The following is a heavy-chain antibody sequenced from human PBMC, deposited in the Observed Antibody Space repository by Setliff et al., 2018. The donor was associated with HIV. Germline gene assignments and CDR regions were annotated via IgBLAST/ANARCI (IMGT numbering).Heavy chain of an antibody. Sequence: SETLSLTCTVSGASISSYYWSWIRQPPGKGLEWIGYIYSSGSTNYNPSLKSRVTISVDTSKNQFSLKLSSVTAADTAVYYCARVATGPESFDIWGQGTMVTVSS. V-gene: IGHV4-59*01. CDR2: IYSSGST. J-gene: IGHJ3*02. CDR1: GASISSYY. D-gene: IGHD3-9*01. CDR3: ARVATGPESFDI.